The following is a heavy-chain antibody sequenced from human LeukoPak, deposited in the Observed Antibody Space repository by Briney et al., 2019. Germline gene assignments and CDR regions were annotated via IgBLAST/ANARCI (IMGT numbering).Heavy chain of an antibody. J-gene: IGHJ5*02. CDR2: ISSSSSTI. Sequence: GGSLRLSCAASGFTFSSYSMNWVHQAPGEGLEWVSYISSSSSTIYYADSVKGRFTISRDNAKNSLYLQMNSLRAEDTAVYYCARGGGGRPNWFDPWGQGTLVTVSS. D-gene: IGHD3-16*01. V-gene: IGHV3-48*04. CDR1: GFTFSSYS. CDR3: ARGGGGRPNWFDP.